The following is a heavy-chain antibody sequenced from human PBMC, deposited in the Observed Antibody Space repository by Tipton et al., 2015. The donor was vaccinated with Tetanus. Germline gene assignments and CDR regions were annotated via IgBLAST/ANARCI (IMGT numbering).Heavy chain of an antibody. V-gene: IGHV4-39*07. CDR2: IFYTGSS. Sequence: LSCAVSGVSIRSSTYFWGWIRQPPGKALEWIGHIFYTGSSHYNPSFKSRVTMSVDTSKNQFSLNLRSVITADTAVYYCARANNDYPKKGPFDYWGQGILVIVSS. J-gene: IGHJ4*02. CDR1: GVSIRSSTYF. D-gene: IGHD5-12*01. CDR3: ARANNDYPKKGPFDY.